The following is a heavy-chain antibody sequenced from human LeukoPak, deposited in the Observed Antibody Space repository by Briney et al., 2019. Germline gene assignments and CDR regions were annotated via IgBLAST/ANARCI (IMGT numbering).Heavy chain of an antibody. V-gene: IGHV3-48*01. D-gene: IGHD1-26*01. CDR1: VFSFSVFS. CDR3: VRDSKWAFDY. J-gene: IGHJ4*02. CDR2: INVGATT. Sequence: PGGSLRLSCAASVFSFSVFSMSWVRQAPGKGLEWVSYINVGATTYADSVKGRFTISRDEAKNSLYLQMSSLRPEDTAIYYCVRDSKWAFDYWGQGTLVSVSS.